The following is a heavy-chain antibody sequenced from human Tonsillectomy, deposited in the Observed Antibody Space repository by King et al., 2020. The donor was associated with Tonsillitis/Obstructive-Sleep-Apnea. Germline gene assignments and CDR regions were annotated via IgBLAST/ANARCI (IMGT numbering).Heavy chain of an antibody. CDR2: IFYSGST. D-gene: IGHD2-2*01. J-gene: IGHJ6*03. CDR1: GGSISSYY. V-gene: IGHV4-59*01. Sequence: VQLQESGPGLVKPSETLSLTCTVSGGSISSYYWSWIRQPPGKGLEWIGYIFYSGSTNHNPSLKSRVTISVDTSKNQFSLKLSSVTAAYTAVYYCARDHCSSTSCYGNYYYMDVRGKRTTVTVSS. CDR3: ARDHCSSTSCYGNYYYMDV.